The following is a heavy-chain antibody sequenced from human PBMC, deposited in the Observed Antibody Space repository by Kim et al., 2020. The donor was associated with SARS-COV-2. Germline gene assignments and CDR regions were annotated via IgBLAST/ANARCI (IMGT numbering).Heavy chain of an antibody. V-gene: IGHV4-30-4*01. J-gene: IGHJ4*02. CDR1: GGSISSGDYY. D-gene: IGHD3-22*01. Sequence: SETLSLTCTVSGGSISSGDYYWSWIRQPPGKGLEWIGYIYYSGSTYYNPSLKSRVTISVDTSKNQFSLKLSSVTAADTAVYYCARDGRHSSGYYLFDYWGQGTLVTVSS. CDR2: IYYSGST. CDR3: ARDGRHSSGYYLFDY.